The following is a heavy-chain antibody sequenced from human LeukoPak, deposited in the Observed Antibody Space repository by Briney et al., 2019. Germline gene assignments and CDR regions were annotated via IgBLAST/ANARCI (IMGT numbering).Heavy chain of an antibody. CDR2: ISYDGSNK. D-gene: IGHD3-22*01. CDR1: GFTFRSYG. J-gene: IGHJ4*02. CDR3: AKDYYDSSGYYYAGGDLDY. Sequence: GGSLRLSCAASGFTFRSYGMHWVRQAPGKGLEWVAVISYDGSNKYYADSVKGRFTISRDNSKNTLYLQMNSLRAEDTAVYYCAKDYYDSSGYYYAGGDLDYWGQGTLVTVSS. V-gene: IGHV3-30*18.